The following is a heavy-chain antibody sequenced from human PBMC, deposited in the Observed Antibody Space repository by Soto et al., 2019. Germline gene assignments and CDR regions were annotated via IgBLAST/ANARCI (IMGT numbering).Heavy chain of an antibody. D-gene: IGHD1-26*01. CDR1: GYALDTCA. V-gene: IGHV1-8*01. CDR2: MNPNSGNT. Sequence: SVQVSWHACGYALDTCASRLVQQATGQGLEWMGWMNPNSGNTGYAQKFQGRVTMTRNTSISTAYMELSSLRSEDTAVYYCARGLSRGGGALDYWGQGTLVTVSS. CDR3: ARGLSRGGGALDY. J-gene: IGHJ4*02.